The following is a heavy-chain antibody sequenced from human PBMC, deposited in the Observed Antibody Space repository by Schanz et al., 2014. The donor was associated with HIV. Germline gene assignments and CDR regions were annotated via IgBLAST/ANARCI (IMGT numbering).Heavy chain of an antibody. Sequence: QVQLVESGGGVVQPGRSLRVSCVAAGFSLNAYGMHWVRRAPGKGLEWVALKWYDGSQKYYADSVKGRFTISRDNSKKTVNLQMNSLRVEDTAVYYCARDIIWFGELGGMDVWGQGTTVTVSS. CDR2: KWYDGSQK. D-gene: IGHD3-10*01. J-gene: IGHJ6*02. CDR1: GFSLNAYG. V-gene: IGHV3-33*08. CDR3: ARDIIWFGELGGMDV.